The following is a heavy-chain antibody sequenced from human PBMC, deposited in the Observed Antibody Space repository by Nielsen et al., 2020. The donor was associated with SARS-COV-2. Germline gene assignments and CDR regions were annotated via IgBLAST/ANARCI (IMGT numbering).Heavy chain of an antibody. Sequence: GGSLRLSCAASGFTFSSYAMSWVRQAPGKGLEWVSAISGSGGSTYYADSVKGRFTISRDNAKNSLYLQMNSLRAEDTALYYCAKAFFDRNWYFDLWGRGTLVTVSS. CDR2: ISGSGGST. V-gene: IGHV3-23*01. CDR3: AKAFFDRNWYFDL. J-gene: IGHJ2*01. CDR1: GFTFSSYA.